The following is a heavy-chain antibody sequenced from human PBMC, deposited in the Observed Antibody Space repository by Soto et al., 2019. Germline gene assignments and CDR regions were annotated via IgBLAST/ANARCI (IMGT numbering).Heavy chain of an antibody. CDR3: ARDSGIAVAVEHYYGMDV. CDR1: GFTFSSYA. Sequence: QVQLVESGGGVVQPGRSLRLSCAASGFTFSSYAMHWVRQAPGKGLEWVAVISYDGSNKYYADSVKGRFTISRDNSKNTLYLQMNSLRAEDTAVYYCARDSGIAVAVEHYYGMDVWGQGTTVNVSS. J-gene: IGHJ6*02. V-gene: IGHV3-30-3*01. CDR2: ISYDGSNK. D-gene: IGHD6-19*01.